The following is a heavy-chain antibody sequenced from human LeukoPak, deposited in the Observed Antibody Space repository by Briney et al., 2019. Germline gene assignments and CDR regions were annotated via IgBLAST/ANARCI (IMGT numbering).Heavy chain of an antibody. CDR3: ARGSGDFDY. CDR2: INQDGSEK. Sequence: GGSLRLSCAASGFSVSSNYMSWVRQAPGKGLEWVANINQDGSEKYYVDSVKGRFTISRDNAKKSLYLQMNSLRAEDTAVYYCARGSGDFDYWGQGTLATVSS. D-gene: IGHD2-15*01. CDR1: GFSVSSNY. J-gene: IGHJ4*02. V-gene: IGHV3-7*04.